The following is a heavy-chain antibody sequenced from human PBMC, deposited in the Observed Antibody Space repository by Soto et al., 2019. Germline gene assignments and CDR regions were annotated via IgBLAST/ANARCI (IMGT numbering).Heavy chain of an antibody. CDR2: IYYSGST. CDR1: GGSISSSSYY. Sequence: PSETLSLTCTFSGGSISSSSYYLVWIRQPPGKGLEWIGLIYYSGSTTYNPSLKSRVTISVDTSKNQFSLKLSSVTAADTAMYFCARQVSSAWPPYYYDMDVWGQGTTVTVSS. D-gene: IGHD6-25*01. V-gene: IGHV4-61*05. J-gene: IGHJ6*02. CDR3: ARQVSSAWPPYYYDMDV.